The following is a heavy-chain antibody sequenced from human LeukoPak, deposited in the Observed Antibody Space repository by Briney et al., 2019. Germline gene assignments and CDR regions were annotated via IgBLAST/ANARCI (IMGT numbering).Heavy chain of an antibody. CDR3: ARVRAMVRGALGY. CDR1: GFTFSSYG. V-gene: IGHV3-30*03. Sequence: GGSLRLSCAASGFTFSSYGMHWVRQAPGKGLEWVAVISYDGSNKYYADSVKGRFTISRDNSKNTLYLQMNSLRAEDTAVYYCARVRAMVRGALGYWGQGTLVTVSS. D-gene: IGHD3-10*01. J-gene: IGHJ4*02. CDR2: ISYDGSNK.